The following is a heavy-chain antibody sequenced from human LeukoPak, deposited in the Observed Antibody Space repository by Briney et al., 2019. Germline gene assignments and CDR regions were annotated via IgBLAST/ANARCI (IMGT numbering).Heavy chain of an antibody. D-gene: IGHD2-15*01. CDR3: ASQNPAAVAFVI. Sequence: WASVKVSCKASGGTFSSYAISWVRQAPGQGLEWMGGIIPIFGTANYAQKFQGRVTITADESTSTAYMELSSLRSEDTAVYYCASQNPAAVAFVIWGQGTMVTVSS. J-gene: IGHJ3*02. CDR2: IIPIFGTA. CDR1: GGTFSSYA. V-gene: IGHV1-69*01.